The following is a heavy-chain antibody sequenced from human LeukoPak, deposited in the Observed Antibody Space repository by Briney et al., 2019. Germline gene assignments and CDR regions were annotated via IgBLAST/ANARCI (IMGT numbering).Heavy chain of an antibody. D-gene: IGHD3-9*01. V-gene: IGHV3-21*01. CDR2: ISSSSSYI. Sequence: PGGSLRLSCAASGFTFSSYSMNWVRQAPGKGLEWVSSISSSSSYIFYADSVKGRFTISRDNAKNSLYLQMNSLRAEDTAVYYCARDHDWAFDLWGQGTLVTVSS. CDR1: GFTFSSYS. CDR3: ARDHDWAFDL. J-gene: IGHJ4*02.